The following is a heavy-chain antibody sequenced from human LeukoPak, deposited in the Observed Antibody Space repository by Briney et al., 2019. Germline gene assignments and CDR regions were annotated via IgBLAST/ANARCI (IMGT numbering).Heavy chain of an antibody. CDR3: ATGINYNSGWYGSFDS. D-gene: IGHD6-19*01. Sequence: ASVKVSCKASGYTFTDYYIHWVRQAPGQGLEWIGWIYPNTGGTNYPQQFEGRITMTRDTSISTAYMELTRLRFDDTAVYYCATGINYNSGWYGSFDSWGQGSLVTVS. CDR1: GYTFTDYY. CDR2: IYPNTGGT. J-gene: IGHJ4*02. V-gene: IGHV1-2*02.